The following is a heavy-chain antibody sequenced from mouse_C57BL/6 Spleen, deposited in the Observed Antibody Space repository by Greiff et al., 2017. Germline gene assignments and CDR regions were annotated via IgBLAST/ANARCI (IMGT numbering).Heavy chain of an antibody. J-gene: IGHJ2*01. CDR2: IWSGGSA. CDR3: AKHYYGLDY. V-gene: IGHV2-4*01. CDR1: GFSFTSYG. Sequence: VQRVESGPGLVQPSQCLSITCTVSGFSFTSYGVHWVRQPPGKGLEWLGVIWSGGSANYNAAFISRMGISKDNTKSQVFFKMNSLPADDTAIYYCAKHYYGLDYWGQGTTLTVSS. D-gene: IGHD1-1*01.